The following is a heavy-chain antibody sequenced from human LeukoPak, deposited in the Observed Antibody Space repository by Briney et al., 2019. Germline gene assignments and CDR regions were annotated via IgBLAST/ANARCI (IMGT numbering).Heavy chain of an antibody. V-gene: IGHV4-4*07. Sequence: SETLSLTCTVSGGSIGTYYWSWIRQSAGKGLEWIVRIYSSGSSNYNPSLKSRVTMSVDTSKNQFSLTLSSVTAADTAVYYCARNYYYYYMDVWGKGTTVIVSS. CDR2: IYSSGSS. J-gene: IGHJ6*03. CDR1: GGSIGTYY. CDR3: ARNYYYYYMDV.